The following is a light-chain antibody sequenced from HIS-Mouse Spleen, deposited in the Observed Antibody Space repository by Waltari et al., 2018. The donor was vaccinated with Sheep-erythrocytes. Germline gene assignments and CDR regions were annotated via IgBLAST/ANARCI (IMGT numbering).Light chain of an antibody. CDR1: SSDVGGFKY. CDR2: DVS. V-gene: IGLV2-11*01. J-gene: IGLJ1*01. Sequence: QSALTQPASVSGSPGQSITISFTGTSSDVGGFKYVSWYQQHPGKAPKLMIYDVSKRPSGVPDRFSGSKSGNTASLTISGLQAEDEADYYCCSYAGSYNHVFATGTKVTVL. CDR3: CSYAGSYNHV.